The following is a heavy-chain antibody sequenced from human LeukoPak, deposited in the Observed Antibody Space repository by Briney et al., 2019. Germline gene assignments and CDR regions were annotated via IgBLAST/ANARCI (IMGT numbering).Heavy chain of an antibody. CDR3: ARENRAMAPAYYFDY. V-gene: IGHV4-30-2*01. J-gene: IGHJ4*02. CDR1: GGSLSSGGYS. D-gene: IGHD5-18*01. Sequence: SQTLSLTCAVSGGSLSSGGYSWSWIRQPPGKGLEWIGYIYHSGSTYYNPSLKSRVTISVDRSKNQFSLKLSSVTAADTAVYYCARENRAMAPAYYFDYWGQGTLVTVSS. CDR2: IYHSGST.